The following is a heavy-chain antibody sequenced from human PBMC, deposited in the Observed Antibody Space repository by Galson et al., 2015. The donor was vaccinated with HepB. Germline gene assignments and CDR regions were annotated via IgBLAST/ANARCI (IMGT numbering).Heavy chain of an antibody. Sequence: QSGAEVKKPGESLKISCKGSGYSFTSYWNGWVRQNPEKGLEWMAIIYPVDSDTRYSPSFQGQVTISADKSISTAYLQWSSLKASDTAMYYCARYGVPAAILYAFDIWGQGTMVTVSS. D-gene: IGHD2-2*02. CDR2: IYPVDSDT. J-gene: IGHJ3*02. V-gene: IGHV5-51*01. CDR3: ARYGVPAAILYAFDI. CDR1: GYSFTSYW.